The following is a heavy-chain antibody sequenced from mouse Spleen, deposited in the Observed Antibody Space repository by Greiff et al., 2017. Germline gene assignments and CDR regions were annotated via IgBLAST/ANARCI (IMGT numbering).Heavy chain of an antibody. CDR2: INTSNGGT. D-gene: IGHD2-14*01. Sequence: AQLQQPGTELVKPGASVKLSCTASGYTFTSSWMHWVQQTPGQGLEWIGNINTSNGGTNYNENFKGKATMTVDKSSSTAYMQVSSLTSEDSAVYYCAREGRYPYYAMDYWGQGTSGTVSA. CDR3: AREGRYPYYAMDY. V-gene: IGHV1-53*01. J-gene: IGHJ4*01. CDR1: GYTFTSSW.